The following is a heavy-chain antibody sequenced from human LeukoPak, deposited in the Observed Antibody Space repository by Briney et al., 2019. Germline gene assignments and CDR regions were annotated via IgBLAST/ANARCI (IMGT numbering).Heavy chain of an antibody. Sequence: GGSLRLSCTASGFTFGDYGMNWVRRAPGKGLEWVSGINWNGGSTGYADSVKGRFTVSRDNAKNSLYLQMHSLRAEDTALYYCARAGNSIYYYFYMDVWGKGTTVTVSS. D-gene: IGHD1-1*01. CDR1: GFTFGDYG. V-gene: IGHV3-20*04. J-gene: IGHJ6*03. CDR3: ARAGNSIYYYFYMDV. CDR2: INWNGGST.